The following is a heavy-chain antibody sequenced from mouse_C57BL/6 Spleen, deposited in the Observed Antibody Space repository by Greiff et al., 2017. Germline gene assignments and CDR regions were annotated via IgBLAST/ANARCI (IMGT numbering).Heavy chain of an antibody. J-gene: IGHJ1*03. CDR3: TRGFYDYDGYFDV. CDR1: GYTFTDYE. CDR2: IDPETGVT. Sequence: VQLQQSGAELVRPGASVTLSCKASGYTFTDYELHWVKQTPVHGLEWIGAIDPETGVTAYNQKFKGKAILAADKSSSTADMELRSLNSEDSAVYYCTRGFYDYDGYFDVWGTGTTVTVSS. V-gene: IGHV1-15*01. D-gene: IGHD2-4*01.